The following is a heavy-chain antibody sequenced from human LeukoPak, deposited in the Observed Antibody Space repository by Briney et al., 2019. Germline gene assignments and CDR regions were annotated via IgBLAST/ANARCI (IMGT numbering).Heavy chain of an antibody. CDR1: GFTVSSNY. V-gene: IGHV3-23*01. CDR2: ISGSGGST. CDR3: AKRSSSCLQH. D-gene: IGHD6-13*01. J-gene: IGHJ1*01. Sequence: PGGSLRLSCAASGFTVSSNYMSWVRQAPGKGLEWVSAISGSGGSTYYADSVKGRFTISRDNSKNTLYLQMNSLRAEDTAVYYRAKRSSSCLQHWGQGTLVTVSS.